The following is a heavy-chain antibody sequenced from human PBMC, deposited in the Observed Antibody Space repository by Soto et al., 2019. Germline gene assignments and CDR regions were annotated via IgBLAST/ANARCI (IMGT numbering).Heavy chain of an antibody. V-gene: IGHV1-2*04. J-gene: IGHJ6*01. CDR2: INHNSGGT. CDR1: GYTFTGYY. CDR3: ARGGSSRSDYYYGMDV. D-gene: IGHD6-6*01. Sequence: ASVKVSCKASGYTFTGYYMHWVRQAPGQGLEWMGWINHNSGGTNYAQKFQGWVTMTRDTSISTAYMELSRLRSDDTAVYYCARGGSSRSDYYYGMDVWGQGTSVTVSS.